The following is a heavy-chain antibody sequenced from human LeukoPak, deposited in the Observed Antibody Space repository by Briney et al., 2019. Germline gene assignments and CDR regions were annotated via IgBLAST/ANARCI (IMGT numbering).Heavy chain of an antibody. D-gene: IGHD3-22*01. CDR2: IRYDGSNK. Sequence: GGSLRLSCAASGFTFTSYGMYWVRQAPGKGLEWLAFIRYDGSNKYYADSVKGRFTISRDNSKNTLYLQMNSLRAEDTAVYYCARAPYDSDVQIGFYYYYMDVWGKGTTVTVSS. J-gene: IGHJ6*03. CDR3: ARAPYDSDVQIGFYYYYMDV. V-gene: IGHV3-30*02. CDR1: GFTFTSYG.